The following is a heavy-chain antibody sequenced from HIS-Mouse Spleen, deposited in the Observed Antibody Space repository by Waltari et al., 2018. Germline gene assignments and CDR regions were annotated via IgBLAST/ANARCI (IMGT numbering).Heavy chain of an antibody. Sequence: QLQLQESGPGLVKPSETLSLTCTVSGGSISSSSYYWCWTRQPPGKGLEWIGSIYYSGSTYSNPSLKSRVTISVDTSKNQFSLKLSSVTAADTAVYYCARAYYYGSGSYYKGYFDYWGQGTLVTVSS. CDR3: ARAYYYGSGSYYKGYFDY. CDR2: IYYSGST. V-gene: IGHV4-39*07. J-gene: IGHJ4*02. D-gene: IGHD3-10*01. CDR1: GGSISSSSYY.